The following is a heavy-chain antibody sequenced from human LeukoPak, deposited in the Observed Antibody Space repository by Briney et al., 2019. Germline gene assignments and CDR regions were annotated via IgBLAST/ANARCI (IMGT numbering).Heavy chain of an antibody. CDR1: GGSISSYY. CDR3: ARAITIFGVVIYDY. CDR2: IYTSGST. V-gene: IGHV4-4*07. J-gene: IGHJ4*02. Sequence: SETLSLTCTVSGGSISSYYWSWIRQPAGKGLEWIGRIYTSGSTNYNPSLKSRVTMSVDTSKNQFSLKLSSVTAADTAVYYCARAITIFGVVIYDYWGQGTLVTVSS. D-gene: IGHD3-3*01.